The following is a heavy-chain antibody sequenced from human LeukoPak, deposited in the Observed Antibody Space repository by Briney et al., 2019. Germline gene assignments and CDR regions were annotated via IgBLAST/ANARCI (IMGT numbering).Heavy chain of an antibody. D-gene: IGHD3-22*01. CDR2: IIPILGIA. Sequence: ASVKVSCKASGGTFSSYAISWVRQAPGQGLEWMGRIIPILGIANYAQKFQGRVTITADKSTSTAYMELSSLRSEDTAVYYCAIAEANFYDSGGYHYWGQGTLVTVSS. CDR3: AIAEANFYDSGGYHY. J-gene: IGHJ4*02. CDR1: GGTFSSYA. V-gene: IGHV1-69*04.